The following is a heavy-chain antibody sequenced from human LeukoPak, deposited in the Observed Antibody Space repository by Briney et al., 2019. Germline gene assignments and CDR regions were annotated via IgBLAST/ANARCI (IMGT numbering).Heavy chain of an antibody. CDR2: IYYSGSA. J-gene: IGHJ4*02. Sequence: KPSETLSLTCTVSGGSISSYYWSWIRQPPGKGLDWIGYIYYSGSANYNPSLKSRVTISVDTSKNQFSLKLSSVTAADTAVYYCARGTYYYDSSGYDYWGQGTLVTVSS. V-gene: IGHV4-59*01. CDR1: GGSISSYY. D-gene: IGHD3-22*01. CDR3: ARGTYYYDSSGYDY.